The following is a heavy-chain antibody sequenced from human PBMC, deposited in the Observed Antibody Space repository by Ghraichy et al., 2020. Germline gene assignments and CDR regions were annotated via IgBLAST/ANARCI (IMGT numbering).Heavy chain of an antibody. Sequence: GGSLRLSCAASGFIFSNFDMTWFRQPPGKGLEWVASISGTSSHTYYAVSLRGRFAVSRDNAQNSLHLQINRLEIEDTALYFCARSPPPLRNYGFDVWGQGTPFAIYS. CDR2: ISGTSSHT. J-gene: IGHJ6*02. V-gene: IGHV3-21*01. CDR1: GFIFSNFD. CDR3: ARSPPPLRNYGFDV. D-gene: IGHD3/OR15-3a*01.